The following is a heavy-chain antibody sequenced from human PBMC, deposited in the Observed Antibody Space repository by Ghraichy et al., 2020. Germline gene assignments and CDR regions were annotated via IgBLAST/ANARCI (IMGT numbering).Heavy chain of an antibody. CDR1: GYTFTSYG. CDR3: ARDPAKYCTNGVCYMVTEEYFQH. D-gene: IGHD2-8*01. V-gene: IGHV1-18*01. CDR2: ISAYNGNT. Sequence: ASVKFSCKASGYTFTSYGISWVRQAPGQGLEWMGWISAYNGNTNYAQKLQGRVTMTTDTSTSTAYMELRSLRSDDTAVYYCARDPAKYCTNGVCYMVTEEYFQHWGQGTLVTVSS. J-gene: IGHJ1*01.